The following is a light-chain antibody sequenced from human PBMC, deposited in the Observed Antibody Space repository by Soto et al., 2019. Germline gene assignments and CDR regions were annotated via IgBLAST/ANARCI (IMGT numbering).Light chain of an antibody. Sequence: QSALTQPASVSGSPGQSITISCTGTSSDIGGYNYVSWYQHHPGKAPKLMIYEVSNWPSGVSNRFSGSRSGNTASLTISGLQAEGEADYHCSSYTSRTTFVIFGGGTKLTVL. CDR3: SSYTSRTTFVI. J-gene: IGLJ2*01. V-gene: IGLV2-14*01. CDR1: SSDIGGYNY. CDR2: EVS.